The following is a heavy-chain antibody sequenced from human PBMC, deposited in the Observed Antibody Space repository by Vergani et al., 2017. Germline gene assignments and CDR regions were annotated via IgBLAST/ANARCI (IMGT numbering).Heavy chain of an antibody. CDR1: GFTFDDYA. CDR2: ISWNSGSI. Sequence: EVQLVESGGGLVQPGRSLRLSCAASGFTFDDYAMHWVRQAPGKGLEWVSGISWNSGSIGYADSVKGRFTISRDNAKNSLYLQMNSLRAEDTALYYCAKSPAVPDYFDYWGQGTQVIVSS. D-gene: IGHD2-2*01. CDR3: AKSPAVPDYFDY. J-gene: IGHJ4*02. V-gene: IGHV3-9*01.